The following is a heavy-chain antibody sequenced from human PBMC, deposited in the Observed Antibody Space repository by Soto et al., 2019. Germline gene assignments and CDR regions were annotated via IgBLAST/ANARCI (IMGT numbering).Heavy chain of an antibody. J-gene: IGHJ6*03. CDR1: GYTFTGYY. V-gene: IGHV1-2*04. CDR2: INPNSGGT. Sequence: ASVKVSCKASGYTFTGYYMHWVRQAPGQGLEWMGWINPNSGGTNYAQKFQGWVTMTRDTSISTAYMELSRLRSDDTAVYYCAREGVSTYYDFWSGYFGPHYMDVWGKGTTVTVS. CDR3: AREGVSTYYDFWSGYFGPHYMDV. D-gene: IGHD3-3*01.